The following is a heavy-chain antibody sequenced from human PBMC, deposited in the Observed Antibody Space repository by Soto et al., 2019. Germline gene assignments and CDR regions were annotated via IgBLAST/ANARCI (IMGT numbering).Heavy chain of an antibody. CDR2: IYPGDSNT. D-gene: IGHD6-6*01. V-gene: IGHV5-51*01. Sequence: GESLKISCKGSGYSFTSYWIGWVRQMPGKGLEWMGIIYPGDSNTRYSPSFQGQVTISADKSISTAYLQWSSLKASDTAMYYCARQLGSSSYYYYYMDVWGKGTTVTVSS. CDR3: ARQLGSSSYYYYYMDV. J-gene: IGHJ6*03. CDR1: GYSFTSYW.